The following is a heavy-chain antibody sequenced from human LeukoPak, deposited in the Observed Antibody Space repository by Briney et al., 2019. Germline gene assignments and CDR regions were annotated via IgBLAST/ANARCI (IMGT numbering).Heavy chain of an antibody. J-gene: IGHJ4*02. D-gene: IGHD4-11*01. V-gene: IGHV3-23*01. CDR1: GFTFINYA. Sequence: GGSLRLSCAASGFTFINYAMTWVRQAPGKGLEWVSAISGSGDSTFNSDSVKGRFTISRDNSKNTLYLQMNSLRAEDTALYYCATSTVAKYDYWGQGTLVTVSS. CDR3: ATSTVAKYDY. CDR2: ISGSGDST.